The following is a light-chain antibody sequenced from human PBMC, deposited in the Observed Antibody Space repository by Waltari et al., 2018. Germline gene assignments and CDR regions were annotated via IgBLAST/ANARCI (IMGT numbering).Light chain of an antibody. J-gene: IGKJ1*01. CDR1: ESISRC. V-gene: IGKV1-5*03. CDR3: QQYNSYPWT. Sequence: DIKMTQSPSTLSASVGDRVTITCRDSESISRCVTWYQQKQGKAPNLLIYKGSILEGGVPSRFSGSGSGTEFTLTISSLQPDDFATYYCQQYNSYPWTFGQGTKVEIK. CDR2: KGS.